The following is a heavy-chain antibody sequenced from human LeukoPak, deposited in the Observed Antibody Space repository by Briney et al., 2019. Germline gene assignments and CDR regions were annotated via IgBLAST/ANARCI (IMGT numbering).Heavy chain of an antibody. Sequence: GGSLRLSCAASGFTFSSYWMSWVRQAPGKGLEWVANIKQDGSEKYYVDSVKGRFTISRDNAKNSLYLQMNSLRAEDTAVYYCAREVVVVVAATHYFDYWGQGTLVTVSS. CDR1: GFTFSSYW. J-gene: IGHJ4*02. V-gene: IGHV3-7*01. D-gene: IGHD2-15*01. CDR3: AREVVVVVAATHYFDY. CDR2: IKQDGSEK.